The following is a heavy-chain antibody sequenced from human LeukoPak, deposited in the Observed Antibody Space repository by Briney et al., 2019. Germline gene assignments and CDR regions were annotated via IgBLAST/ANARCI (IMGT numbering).Heavy chain of an antibody. Sequence: PSETLSLTCTVSGASISSGSYFWSWVRQPAGKALDWIGRFHTSGGTNYNPSLESRVTISVDTSKNQFSLKLTSVTAADTAVYYCASTVFGVTYNWFDPWGQGTLVTVSS. CDR2: FHTSGGT. CDR1: GASISSGSYF. J-gene: IGHJ5*02. CDR3: ASTVFGVTYNWFDP. D-gene: IGHD3-3*01. V-gene: IGHV4-61*02.